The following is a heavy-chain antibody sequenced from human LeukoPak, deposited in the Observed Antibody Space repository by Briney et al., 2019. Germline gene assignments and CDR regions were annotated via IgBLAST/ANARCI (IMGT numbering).Heavy chain of an antibody. Sequence: GGSLRLSCAASGFTFKTYSMNWVRHAPGKGLEWVSSISSSSSYIYYADSVKGRFTISRDNAKNSLYLQMNSLRAEDTAVYYCARDRNPSGYFDYWGQGTLVTVSS. D-gene: IGHD3-22*01. CDR2: ISSSSSYI. V-gene: IGHV3-21*04. CDR3: ARDRNPSGYFDY. CDR1: GFTFKTYS. J-gene: IGHJ4*02.